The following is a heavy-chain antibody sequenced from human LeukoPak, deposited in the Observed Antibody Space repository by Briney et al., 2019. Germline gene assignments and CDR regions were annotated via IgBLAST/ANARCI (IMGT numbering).Heavy chain of an antibody. D-gene: IGHD1/OR15-1a*01. J-gene: IGHJ4*02. CDR3: ARLISNNDGSGF. V-gene: IGHV3-21*01. CDR2: IGRSGTSM. CDR1: LFTFTDDS. Sequence: RGCLRLSCAASLFTFTDDSMGSGCQSPPERLWWGSSIGRSGTSMYNAGLVKGRLTICRDNAKTSLYLQMHSLRGEDTAVYYCARLISNNDGSGFWGQGTQVTGPS.